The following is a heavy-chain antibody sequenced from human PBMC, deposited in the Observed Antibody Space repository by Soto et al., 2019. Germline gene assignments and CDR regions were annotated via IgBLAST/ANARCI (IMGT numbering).Heavy chain of an antibody. D-gene: IGHD3-22*01. V-gene: IGHV1-24*01. Sequence: GASVKVSCKVSGYTLTELSMHWVRQAPGKGLEWMGGFDPEDGETIYAQKFQGRVTMTEDTSTDTAYMELSSLISEDTAVYYCATALPTFYYYDSSGGNEYFQHWGQGTLVTVSS. CDR2: FDPEDGET. CDR3: ATALPTFYYYDSSGGNEYFQH. CDR1: GYTLTELS. J-gene: IGHJ1*01.